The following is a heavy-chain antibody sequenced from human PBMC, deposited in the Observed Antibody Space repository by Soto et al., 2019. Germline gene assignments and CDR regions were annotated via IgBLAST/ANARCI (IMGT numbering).Heavy chain of an antibody. J-gene: IGHJ4*02. CDR2: IYYSGTT. CDR3: ARATMIVVLDY. D-gene: IGHD3-22*01. V-gene: IGHV4-39*01. CDR1: GGSISSSSYR. Sequence: SETLSLTCTVSGGSISSSSYRWVWIRQRPGKGLEGIGSIYYSGTTYYNPSLKSRVTISVDTSKNQFSLKMSSVTAADKAVYYCARATMIVVLDYWGQGTLVTVSS.